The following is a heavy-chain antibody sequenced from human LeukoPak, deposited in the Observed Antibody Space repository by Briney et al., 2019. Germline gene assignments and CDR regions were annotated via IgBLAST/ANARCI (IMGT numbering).Heavy chain of an antibody. CDR3: TTRHYGDFDY. CDR2: SKSKTDGGTT. CDR1: GFSFTNAW. Sequence: GGSLRLSCVASGFSFTNAWVNWVRQAPGKGLEWVGRSKSKTDGGTTEYAAPVKGRFTISRDDSKNTLYLQMNSLKSEDTAVYYCTTRHYGDFDYWGQGTLVTVSS. D-gene: IGHD4-17*01. J-gene: IGHJ4*02. V-gene: IGHV3-15*01.